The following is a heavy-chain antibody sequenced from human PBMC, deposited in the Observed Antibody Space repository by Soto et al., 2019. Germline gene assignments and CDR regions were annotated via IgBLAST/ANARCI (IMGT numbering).Heavy chain of an antibody. CDR2: IITYKGNT. CDR3: ARVSPYDSSGYYSVQALYFYYGMDV. J-gene: IGHJ6*02. V-gene: IGHV1-18*01. D-gene: IGHD3-22*01. CDR1: GYTFSAYG. Sequence: ASVKVSCKASGYTFSAYGITWVRQAPGQGLEWMGWIITYKGNTNYAQKVQGRVTMTTDTPTSTAYMELRSLRSDDTAVYYCARVSPYDSSGYYSVQALYFYYGMDVWGQGTTVTVPS.